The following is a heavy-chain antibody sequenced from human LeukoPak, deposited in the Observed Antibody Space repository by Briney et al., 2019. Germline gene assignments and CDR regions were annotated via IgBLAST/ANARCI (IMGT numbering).Heavy chain of an antibody. CDR3: ARARGCSYGYSDY. V-gene: IGHV3-48*01. CDR1: GFTFSSYS. Sequence: GGSLRLSCAASGFTFSSYSMNWVRQVPGKGLEWVSYISSSSSIIDYADSVKGRFTISRDNAKNSLYLQMNSLRAEDTAVYCCARARGCSYGYSDYWGQGTLVTVSS. D-gene: IGHD5-18*01. J-gene: IGHJ4*02. CDR2: ISSSSSII.